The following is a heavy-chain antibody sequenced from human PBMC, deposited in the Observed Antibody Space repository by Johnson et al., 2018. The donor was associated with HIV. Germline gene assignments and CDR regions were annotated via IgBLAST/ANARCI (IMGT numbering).Heavy chain of an antibody. CDR2: IYYDGSNK. CDR1: GFTFSSYG. D-gene: IGHD6-19*01. J-gene: IGHJ3*02. Sequence: VQLVESGGGVVQPGRSLRLSCAASGFTFSSYGMHWVRQAPGKGLEWVAVIYYDGSNKYYADSVKGRFTISRNNSKNTLYLQMNSLRAEDTAVYYCARAAVAAPSAFDIWGQGTMVTVSS. V-gene: IGHV3-30*19. CDR3: ARAAVAAPSAFDI.